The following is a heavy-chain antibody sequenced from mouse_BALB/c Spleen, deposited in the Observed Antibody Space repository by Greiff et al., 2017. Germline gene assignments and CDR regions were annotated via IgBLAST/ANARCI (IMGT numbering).Heavy chain of an antibody. V-gene: IGHV5-6*02. Sequence: DVKLVESGGDLVKPGGSLKLSCAASGFTFSSYGMSWVRQTPDKRLEWVATISSGGSYTYYPDSVKGRFTISRDNAKNTLYLQMSSLKSEDTAMYYCASFITTAQYYFDYWGQGTTLTVSS. CDR3: ASFITTAQYYFDY. J-gene: IGHJ2*01. D-gene: IGHD1-2*01. CDR2: ISSGGSYT. CDR1: GFTFSSYG.